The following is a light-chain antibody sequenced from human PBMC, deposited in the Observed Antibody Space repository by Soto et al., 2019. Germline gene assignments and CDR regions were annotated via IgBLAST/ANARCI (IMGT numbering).Light chain of an antibody. Sequence: QSVLTQPRSVSTSPGQSVTISCTGTSSDVGGYDYVSWYQQHPGKAPKLMIYDVTKRPSGVPDRFSGSKSGNTASLTISGLQADDEADYYCCSYAGTYILRVFGTGTKVTVL. CDR2: DVT. V-gene: IGLV2-11*01. J-gene: IGLJ1*01. CDR3: CSYAGTYILRV. CDR1: SSDVGGYDY.